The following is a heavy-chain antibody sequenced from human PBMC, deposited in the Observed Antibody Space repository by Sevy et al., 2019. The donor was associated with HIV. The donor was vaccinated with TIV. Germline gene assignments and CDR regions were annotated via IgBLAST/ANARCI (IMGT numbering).Heavy chain of an antibody. Sequence: GGSLRLSCAASAFTFSDYYMSWIRQAPGKGLEWVSYISSSGSTIYYADSVKGRFTISRDNAKNSLYLQMNSLRAEDTAVYYCAREFRYSSSWYADYWGQRTLVTVSS. V-gene: IGHV3-11*01. J-gene: IGHJ4*02. CDR2: ISSSGSTI. CDR3: AREFRYSSSWYADY. CDR1: AFTFSDYY. D-gene: IGHD6-13*01.